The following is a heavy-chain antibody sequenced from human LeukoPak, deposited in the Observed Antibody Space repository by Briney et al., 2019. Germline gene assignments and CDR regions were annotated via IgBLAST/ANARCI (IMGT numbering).Heavy chain of an antibody. CDR3: AKDFSASSWYYFDY. Sequence: PGGSLRLSCAASGFTFSDYWMTWVRQAPGKGLEWVANIKQDGGEKYYVDSVKGRFTISRDNAKNSLYLQMNSLRAEDTALYYCAKDFSASSWYYFDYWGQGTLVTVSS. V-gene: IGHV3-7*03. D-gene: IGHD6-13*01. CDR2: IKQDGGEK. CDR1: GFTFSDYW. J-gene: IGHJ4*01.